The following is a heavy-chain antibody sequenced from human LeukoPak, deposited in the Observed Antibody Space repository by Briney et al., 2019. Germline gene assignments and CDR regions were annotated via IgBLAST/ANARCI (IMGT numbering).Heavy chain of an antibody. J-gene: IGHJ1*01. CDR1: GFTFNNYA. D-gene: IGHD5-18*01. V-gene: IGHV3-23*01. CDR3: AKDQGIQLWLKYFQH. Sequence: GGSLRLSCAASGFTFNNYAMTWVRQAPGKGLEWVSAISGSGGTTLYADSVKGRFTISRDNSKSSLYLQMNSLRAEDTAVYYCAKDQGIQLWLKYFQHWGQGTLVTVSS. CDR2: ISGSGGTT.